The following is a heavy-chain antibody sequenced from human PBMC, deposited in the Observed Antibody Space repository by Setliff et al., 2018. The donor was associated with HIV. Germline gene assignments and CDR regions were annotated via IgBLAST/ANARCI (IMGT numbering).Heavy chain of an antibody. CDR3: ARETNASGSLTAYWYFDL. D-gene: IGHD3-10*01. J-gene: IGHJ2*01. V-gene: IGHV4-34*01. CDR1: GGSFSGYY. Sequence: SETLSLTCAVYGGSFSGYYWSWIRQPPGKGLEWIGEINHSGSTNYNPSLKSRVTISVDTSKNQFSLKLSSVTAADTAVYYCARETNASGSLTAYWYFDLWGRGTLVTVSS. CDR2: INHSGST.